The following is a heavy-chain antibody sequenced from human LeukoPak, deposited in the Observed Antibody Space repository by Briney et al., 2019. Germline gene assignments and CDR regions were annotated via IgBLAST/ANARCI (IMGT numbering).Heavy chain of an antibody. D-gene: IGHD3-3*01. CDR2: ISGSGGST. V-gene: IGHV3-23*01. CDR3: AKVGTYYDFWSGYYYYFDY. J-gene: IGHJ4*02. Sequence: GGSLRLSCAASGFTFSSYAMSWVRQAPGKGLEWVSAISGSGGSTYYADSVKGRFTISRDNSKNTLYLQMNSLRAEDTAVYYCAKVGTYYDFWSGYYYYFDYWGQGTLVTVSS. CDR1: GFTFSSYA.